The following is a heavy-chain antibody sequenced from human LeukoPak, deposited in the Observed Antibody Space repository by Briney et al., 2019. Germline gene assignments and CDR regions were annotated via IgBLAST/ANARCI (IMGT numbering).Heavy chain of an antibody. Sequence: GGSLRLSCAASGFTFDDYGMSWVRQAPGKGLEWVSGINWNGGSTGYADSVKGRFTISRDNAENTLYLQMNSLRAEDTAVYYCARKGSYGDYSVYWGQGTLVTVSS. V-gene: IGHV3-20*04. CDR2: INWNGGST. D-gene: IGHD4-17*01. CDR3: ARKGSYGDYSVY. CDR1: GFTFDDYG. J-gene: IGHJ4*02.